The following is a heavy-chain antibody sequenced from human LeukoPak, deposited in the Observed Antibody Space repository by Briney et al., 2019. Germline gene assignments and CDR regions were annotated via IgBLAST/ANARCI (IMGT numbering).Heavy chain of an antibody. Sequence: ASVKVSCKASGGTFSSYAISWVRQAPGQGLEWMGRIIPILGIANYAQKFQGRVTITADKSTSTAYMELSSLRSEDTAVYYCARAPTHIVATIGFDPWGQGTLVTVSS. D-gene: IGHD5-12*01. CDR1: GGTFSSYA. V-gene: IGHV1-69*04. CDR3: ARAPTHIVATIGFDP. J-gene: IGHJ5*02. CDR2: IIPILGIA.